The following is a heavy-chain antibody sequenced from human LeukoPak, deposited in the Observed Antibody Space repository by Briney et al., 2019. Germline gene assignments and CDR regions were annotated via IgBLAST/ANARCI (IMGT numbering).Heavy chain of an antibody. J-gene: IGHJ4*02. Sequence: ASVKVSCKVSGYTLTELSMYWVRQAPGKGLEWMGGFDPEDGETIYAQKFQGRVTMTEDTSTDTAYMELSSLRSEDTAVYYCATVPGSYPKLFDYWGQGTLVTVSS. D-gene: IGHD3-10*01. CDR2: FDPEDGET. CDR3: ATVPGSYPKLFDY. V-gene: IGHV1-24*01. CDR1: GYTLTELS.